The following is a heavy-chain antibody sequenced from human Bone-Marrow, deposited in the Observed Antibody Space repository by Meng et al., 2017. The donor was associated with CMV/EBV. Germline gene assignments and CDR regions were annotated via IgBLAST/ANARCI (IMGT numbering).Heavy chain of an antibody. Sequence: SISSGDCYGSWFRQPPGKGLEWIGYIDYSGSTYYNPSLKSRVTISVDTSKNQFSLQLSSVTAAHTAIYYRAREPYDYVWGSYRYFDYWGQGTLVTVSS. CDR3: AREPYDYVWGSYRYFDY. CDR1: SISSGDCY. D-gene: IGHD3-16*02. CDR2: IDYSGST. J-gene: IGHJ4*02. V-gene: IGHV4-30-4*01.